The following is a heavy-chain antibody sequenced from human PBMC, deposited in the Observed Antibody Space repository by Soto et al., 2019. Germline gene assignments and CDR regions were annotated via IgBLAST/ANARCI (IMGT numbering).Heavy chain of an antibody. Sequence: QVQLVQSGAEVKKPGSSVKVSCKASGDTFSTYTISWVRQAPGQGLEWMGRITPILHIANYAQKFQDRVTIPADKSTSTAYMELSSLRSDDTAVYYCATVASTGGPEDYWGQGTLVTVSS. V-gene: IGHV1-69*02. CDR1: GDTFSTYT. CDR2: ITPILHIA. D-gene: IGHD2-15*01. J-gene: IGHJ4*02. CDR3: ATVASTGGPEDY.